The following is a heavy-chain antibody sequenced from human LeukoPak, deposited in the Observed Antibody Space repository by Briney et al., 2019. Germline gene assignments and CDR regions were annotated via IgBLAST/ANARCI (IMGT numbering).Heavy chain of an antibody. D-gene: IGHD2-2*01. CDR1: GGSIGSYY. Sequence: SETLSLTCTVSGGSIGSYYWSWIRQPAGKGLEWIGRIYTSGSTNYNPSLKSRVTMSVDMSKNQFSLKLSSVTAADTAVYYCARYCSSTSCYFDYWGQGTLVTVSS. CDR2: IYTSGST. CDR3: ARYCSSTSCYFDY. J-gene: IGHJ4*02. V-gene: IGHV4-4*07.